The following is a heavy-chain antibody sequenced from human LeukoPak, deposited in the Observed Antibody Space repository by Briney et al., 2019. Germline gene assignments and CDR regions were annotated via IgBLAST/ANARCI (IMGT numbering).Heavy chain of an antibody. J-gene: IGHJ4*02. CDR1: GGSISSGGYS. D-gene: IGHD2-21*01. CDR3: ARYSSLRTDFDY. CDR2: IYHSGST. Sequence: SETLSLTCAVSGGSISSGGYSWSWIRQPPGKGLEWIGYIYHSGSTYYNPSLESRVTISVDRSKNQFSLKLSSVTAADTAVYYCARYSSLRTDFDYWGQGTLVTVSS. V-gene: IGHV4-30-2*01.